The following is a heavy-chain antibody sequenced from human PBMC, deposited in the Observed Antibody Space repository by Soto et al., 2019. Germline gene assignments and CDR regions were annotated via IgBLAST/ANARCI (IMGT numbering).Heavy chain of an antibody. CDR1: GFTFDDYA. Sequence: EVQLVESGGVVVQPGGSLRLSCAASGFTFDDYAMHWVRQAPGKGLEWVSLISWDGGSTYYADSVKGRFTISRDNSKNSLYLQMNSLRAEDTALYYCAKGGDFEDYYGMDVWGQGTTVTVSS. CDR2: ISWDGGST. CDR3: AKGGDFEDYYGMDV. V-gene: IGHV3-43D*04. J-gene: IGHJ6*02. D-gene: IGHD3-9*01.